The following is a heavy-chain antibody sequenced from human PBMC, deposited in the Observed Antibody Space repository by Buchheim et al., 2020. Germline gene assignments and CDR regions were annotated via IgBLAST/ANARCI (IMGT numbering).Heavy chain of an antibody. CDR1: GFTFSDYE. CDR2: ITTSGTTI. Sequence: EVQLLESGGGLVQPGGSLRLSCAASGFTFSDYEMNWVRQAPGKGLEWLSYITTSGTTINYADSVKGRFTISRDNAKNSLYLQMNSLRVEDTALYYCARWDTNSYYFDSWGQGT. CDR3: ARWDTNSYYFDS. V-gene: IGHV3-48*03. D-gene: IGHD5-18*01. J-gene: IGHJ4*02.